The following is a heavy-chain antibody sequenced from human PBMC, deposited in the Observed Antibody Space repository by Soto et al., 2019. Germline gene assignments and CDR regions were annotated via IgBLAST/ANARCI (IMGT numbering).Heavy chain of an antibody. D-gene: IGHD3-10*01. Sequence: QAQLVQSGAEVKKPGASVKVSCKASGYTFSSYGITWVRQAPGQGLEWMAWISGYNGNTNYAQNLQGRVTMTTDASTNTANMELRSLRSDDTAVYDCARDDFVVRGVYYYYGMDVWGRGTTVTVSS. V-gene: IGHV1-18*01. CDR2: ISGYNGNT. CDR3: ARDDFVVRGVYYYYGMDV. J-gene: IGHJ6*02. CDR1: GYTFSSYG.